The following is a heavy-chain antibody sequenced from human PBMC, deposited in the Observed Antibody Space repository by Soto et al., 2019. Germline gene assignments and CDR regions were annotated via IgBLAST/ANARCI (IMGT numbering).Heavy chain of an antibody. Sequence: GASVKVSCKASGGTFSSYAISWVRQAPGQGLEWMGGIIPIFGTANYAQKFQGRVTITADESTSTAYMELSSLRSEDTDVYYCASESPRRGYSYGPFDYWGQGTLVTVSS. CDR3: ASESPRRGYSYGPFDY. CDR1: GGTFSSYA. V-gene: IGHV1-69*13. CDR2: IIPIFGTA. J-gene: IGHJ4*02. D-gene: IGHD5-18*01.